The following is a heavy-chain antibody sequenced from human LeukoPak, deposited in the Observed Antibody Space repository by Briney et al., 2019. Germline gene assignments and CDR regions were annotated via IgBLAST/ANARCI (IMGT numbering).Heavy chain of an antibody. CDR1: GGTFISYA. V-gene: IGHV1-69*04. CDR3: ARWSIVATTYFDY. D-gene: IGHD5-12*01. J-gene: IGHJ4*02. Sequence: SVKVSCKASGGTFISYAISWVRQAPGQGLEWMGRIIPILGVGNYAQKFQGRVTMTTDTSTSTAYMELRSLRSDDTAVYYCARWSIVATTYFDYWGQGTLVTVSS. CDR2: IIPILGVG.